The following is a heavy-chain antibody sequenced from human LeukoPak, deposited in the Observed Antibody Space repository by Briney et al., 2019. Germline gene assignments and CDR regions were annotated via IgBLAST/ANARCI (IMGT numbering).Heavy chain of an antibody. V-gene: IGHV3-30-3*01. Sequence: PGGSLRLSCAASGFTFSSFAMHWVRQAPGKGLEWVAVISYDGSNKYYADSVKGRFTISRDNSKNTLYLQMNSLRAEDTAVYYCARDRVAARAYYFDYWGQGTLVTVSS. J-gene: IGHJ4*02. CDR3: ARDRVAARAYYFDY. CDR1: GFTFSSFA. D-gene: IGHD2-15*01. CDR2: ISYDGSNK.